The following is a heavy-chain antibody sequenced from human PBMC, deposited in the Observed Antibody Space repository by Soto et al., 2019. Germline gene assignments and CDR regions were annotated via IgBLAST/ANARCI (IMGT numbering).Heavy chain of an antibody. J-gene: IGHJ5*02. V-gene: IGHV4-39*01. CDR2: IYYSGST. Sequence: SETLSLTRTVSGGSIISSSYYWVWIRQPPGKGLEWIGSIYYSGSTYYNPSLKSRVTISVDTSKNQFSLKLSSVTAADTAVYYCARHGVGIFGVVIIPNWFDPWGQGTLVTVSS. CDR1: GGSIISSSYY. CDR3: ARHGVGIFGVVIIPNWFDP. D-gene: IGHD3-3*01.